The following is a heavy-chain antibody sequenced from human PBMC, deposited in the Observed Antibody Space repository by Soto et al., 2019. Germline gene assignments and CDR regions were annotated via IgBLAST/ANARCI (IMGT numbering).Heavy chain of an antibody. J-gene: IGHJ5*02. CDR2: IYTSGST. Sequence: SETLSLTCTVSGGSIRSYYCSWIRQPAGKGLEWIGRIYTSGSTNYNPSLKSRVTMSVDTSKNQFSLKLSSVTAADTAVYYCARGVPDYYDSSGYYFSQGWFDPWGQGTLVTVSS. D-gene: IGHD3-22*01. V-gene: IGHV4-4*07. CDR1: GGSIRSYY. CDR3: ARGVPDYYDSSGYYFSQGWFDP.